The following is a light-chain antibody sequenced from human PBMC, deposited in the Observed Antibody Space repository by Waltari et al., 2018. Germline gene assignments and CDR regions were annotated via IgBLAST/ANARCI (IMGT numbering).Light chain of an antibody. CDR1: PSDIGRL. J-gene: IGLJ3*02. CDR3: CSYAGSHSLM. V-gene: IGLV2-23*02. CDR2: EVT. Sequence: QSALTQPASVSGSPGQSITISCTGTPSDIGRLVSWSQQHPDKVPKLIIFEVTQRPSGVSNRFSGSKSGNTASLTISGLQAEDEANYYCCSYAGSHSLMFGGGTKLTVL.